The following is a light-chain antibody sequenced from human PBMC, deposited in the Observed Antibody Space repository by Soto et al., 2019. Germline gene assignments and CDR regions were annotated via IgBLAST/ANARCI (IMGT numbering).Light chain of an antibody. J-gene: IGKJ2*01. V-gene: IGKV3-15*01. CDR2: GAS. CDR3: QQYNNWPPYT. Sequence: EIVMPQSPATLSVSPGERATLSCRASQSVSSNLAWYQQKPGQAPRLLIYGASTRATGIPARFSGSGCGTEFTLTSSSLQSEDFALYYSQQYNNWPPYTCGQGTKLEIK. CDR1: QSVSSN.